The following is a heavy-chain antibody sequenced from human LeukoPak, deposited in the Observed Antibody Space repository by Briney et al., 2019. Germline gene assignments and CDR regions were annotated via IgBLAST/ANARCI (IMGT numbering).Heavy chain of an antibody. V-gene: IGHV4-59*01. J-gene: IGHJ4*02. Sequence: PSETLSLTCTVSGGSISGYYWSWIRQPPGKGLEWIGYIYYSGNTKYNPSLKSRVTTSVDTSRNQFSLKLSSVTAADTAVYYCARDRLNFFDYWGQGTLVTVSS. CDR1: GGSISGYY. CDR2: IYYSGNT. CDR3: ARDRLNFFDY.